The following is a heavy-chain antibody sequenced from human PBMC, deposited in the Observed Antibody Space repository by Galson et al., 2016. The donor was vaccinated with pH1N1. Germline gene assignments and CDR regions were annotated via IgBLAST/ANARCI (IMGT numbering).Heavy chain of an antibody. V-gene: IGHV4-39*01. CDR1: GGSIRSSSYY. J-gene: IGHJ2*01. Sequence: SETLSLTCTVSGGSIRSSSYYWGWIRQPPGKGLEWIATIHYNGNTYHNPSLKSRVTMSVDTSKIQFSLQLSSVTAADTAVYYCARQGGNAYWWQWYFELWGRATLVSVFS. CDR3: ARQGGNAYWWQWYFEL. D-gene: IGHD2-8*01. CDR2: IHYNGNT.